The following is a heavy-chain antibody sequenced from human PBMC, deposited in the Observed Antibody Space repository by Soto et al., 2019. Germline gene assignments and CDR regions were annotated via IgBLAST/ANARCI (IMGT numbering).Heavy chain of an antibody. CDR1: GYSLTEVS. CDR3: ATDGGPYYYDSSGYSN. CDR2: FDPEDGET. V-gene: IGHV1-24*01. J-gene: IGHJ4*02. Sequence: ASVKGSCKVSGYSLTEVSMHWVRQAPGKGLEWMGGFDPEDGETIYAQKFQGRVTMTEDTSTDTAYMELSSLRSEDTAVYYCATDGGPYYYDSSGYSNWGQGTLVTVSS. D-gene: IGHD3-22*01.